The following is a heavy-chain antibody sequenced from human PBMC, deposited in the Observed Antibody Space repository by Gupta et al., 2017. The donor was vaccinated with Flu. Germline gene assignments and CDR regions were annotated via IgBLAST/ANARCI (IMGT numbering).Heavy chain of an antibody. J-gene: IGHJ5*02. V-gene: IGHV4-31*02. D-gene: IGHD3-22*01. CDR3: ARVPVVSDSSGNNWFDP. Sequence: YNPSLKSRVTISVDTSKNQFSLKLSSVTAADTAVYYCARVPVVSDSSGNNWFDPWGQGTLVTVSS.